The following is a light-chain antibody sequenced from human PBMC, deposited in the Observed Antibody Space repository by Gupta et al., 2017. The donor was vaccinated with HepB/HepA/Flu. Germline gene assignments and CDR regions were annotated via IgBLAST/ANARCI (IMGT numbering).Light chain of an antibody. V-gene: IGLV1-47*01. CDR1: SSNIGSNY. CDR3: AARDDSWSGEV. CDR2: RNN. Sequence: QPVPTQPPAASGAPGQRVTISCSGSSSNIGSNYVYWYQQLTATAPKLLIYRNNQRRSGVPERFSGTKSDTSAAMSISGLRSEDEADYYCAARDDSWSGEVFGGGTKLTVL. J-gene: IGLJ3*02.